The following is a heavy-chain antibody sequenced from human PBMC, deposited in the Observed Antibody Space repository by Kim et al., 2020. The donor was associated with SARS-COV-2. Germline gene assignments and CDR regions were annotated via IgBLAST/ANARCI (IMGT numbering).Heavy chain of an antibody. V-gene: IGHV3-30*07. D-gene: IGHD5-18*01. CDR3: ARDRDGYSYGSSGMDV. Sequence: FVKGRFTISRDNSKTTVYLQMNSLRAEDTAVYYCARDRDGYSYGSSGMDVWGQGTTVTVSS. J-gene: IGHJ6*02.